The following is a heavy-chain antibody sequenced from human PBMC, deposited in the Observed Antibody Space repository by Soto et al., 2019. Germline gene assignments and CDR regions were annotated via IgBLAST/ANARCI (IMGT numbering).Heavy chain of an antibody. CDR2: INGDASST. J-gene: IGHJ6*02. Sequence: PGGSLRLSCEASGFSIRDYWMHWVRQAPGEGLVWVSCINGDASSTTYADSVKGRFTISRDNSKNTLFLQMNSLRAEDTAVYYCASLGVGDWANYYYYYGMDVWGQGTTVTVSS. D-gene: IGHD2-21*02. V-gene: IGHV3-74*01. CDR3: ASLGVGDWANYYYYYGMDV. CDR1: GFSIRDYW.